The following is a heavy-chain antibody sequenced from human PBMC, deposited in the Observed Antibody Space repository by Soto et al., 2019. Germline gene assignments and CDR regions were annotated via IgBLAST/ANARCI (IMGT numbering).Heavy chain of an antibody. J-gene: IGHJ4*02. Sequence: QVQLVESGGGLVKPGGSLRLSCAASGFTFSDYYMSWIRQAPGKGLEWVSYISSSSIYTNYADSVKGRFTISRDNAKNSMYLQMNSLRAEDTAVYYCARDILAYCGGDCHKGGPFDYWGQGTLVTVSS. D-gene: IGHD2-21*02. CDR3: ARDILAYCGGDCHKGGPFDY. CDR2: ISSSSIYT. CDR1: GFTFSDYY. V-gene: IGHV3-11*06.